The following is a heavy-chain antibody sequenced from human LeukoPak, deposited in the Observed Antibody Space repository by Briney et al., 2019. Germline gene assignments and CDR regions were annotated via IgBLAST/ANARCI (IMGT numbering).Heavy chain of an antibody. V-gene: IGHV1-2*02. Sequence: EASVKVSCKASGYAFTGYNMHSVRQAPGQGLEWMGWINPNSGGTNYAQKFQGRVTMTRDTSISTAYMELIRLTSDDTAVYDCARWFTITSGEYDILTGSYHRGMDVWGQGTTVTVSS. CDR2: INPNSGGT. CDR3: ARWFTITSGEYDILTGSYHRGMDV. CDR1: GYAFTGYN. D-gene: IGHD3-9*01. J-gene: IGHJ6*02.